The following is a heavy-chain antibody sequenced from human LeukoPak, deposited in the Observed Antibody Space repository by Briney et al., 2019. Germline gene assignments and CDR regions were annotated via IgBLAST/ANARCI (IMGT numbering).Heavy chain of an antibody. CDR2: INPNSGGT. CDR1: GYTFTGYY. D-gene: IGHD2-2*01. J-gene: IGHJ6*02. Sequence: ASVTVSCTASGYTFTGYYMHWVRQAPGQGLEWMGRINPNSGGTNYAQKFQGRVTVTRDTSISTVYMELSRLRSDDTAVYYCARDGGYCSSGTVCYSRAEYYYYGMDVWGQGTTVTVSS. V-gene: IGHV1-2*06. CDR3: ARDGGYCSSGTVCYSRAEYYYYGMDV.